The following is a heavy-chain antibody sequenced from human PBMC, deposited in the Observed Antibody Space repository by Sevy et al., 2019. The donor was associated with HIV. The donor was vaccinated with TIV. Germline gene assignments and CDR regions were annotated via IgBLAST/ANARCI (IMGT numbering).Heavy chain of an antibody. V-gene: IGHV1-2*06. Sequence: ASVKVSCKASGYNFYIHWVRQAPGQGLEWMGRVTPNSVATSYAQKFQDRVAMTMDTSINTAYMELSGLKSDDTAIYYCAGQSLGWYNWFDPWGQGTLVTVSS. CDR1: GYNFY. D-gene: IGHD6-19*01. CDR2: VTPNSVAT. CDR3: AGQSLGWYNWFDP. J-gene: IGHJ5*02.